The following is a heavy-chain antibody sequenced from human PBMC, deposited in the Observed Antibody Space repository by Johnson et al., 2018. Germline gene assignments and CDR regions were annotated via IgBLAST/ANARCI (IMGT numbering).Heavy chain of an antibody. V-gene: IGHV3-30*03. CDR2: ISYDGSNK. D-gene: IGHD2-8*02. J-gene: IGHJ6*02. CDR3: ARIRVATYWIYGMDV. Sequence: QVQLQESGGGVVQPGRSLRLSCAASGFTFSSYGMHWVRQAPGKGLEWVAVISYDGSNKYYADSVKGRFTISRDNSKNTLYLQMNSLRAEDTAVYYCARIRVATYWIYGMDVWGQGTTVTVSS. CDR1: GFTFSSYG.